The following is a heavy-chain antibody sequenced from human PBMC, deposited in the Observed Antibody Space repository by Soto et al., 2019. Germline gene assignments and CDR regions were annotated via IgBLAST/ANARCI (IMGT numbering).Heavy chain of an antibody. Sequence: QVQLVQSGGGVVQPGRSLRLSCVASGFSFRNYGMHWVRQAPGKGLEWVAVISYEEINNKNYADSVKGRFTIYRDNSENTLYLKMDSLRAEDTAVYYCAKGYCSGPSCYRGYGMDVWGQGTTVTVSS. CDR1: GFSFRNYG. D-gene: IGHD2-2*01. CDR2: ISYEEINNK. V-gene: IGHV3-30*18. CDR3: AKGYCSGPSCYRGYGMDV. J-gene: IGHJ6*02.